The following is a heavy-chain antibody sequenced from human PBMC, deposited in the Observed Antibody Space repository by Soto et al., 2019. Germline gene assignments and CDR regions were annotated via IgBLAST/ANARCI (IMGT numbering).Heavy chain of an antibody. CDR1: GFTFSSYA. J-gene: IGHJ5*02. Sequence: PGGSLSLSCAASGFTFSSYAMSWVRQAPGKGLEWVSVISGSGGSTYYADSVKGRFTISRDNSKNTLYLQMNSLRAEDTAVYYCAKDRKGSGWYNWFDPWGQGTLVTVSS. CDR2: ISGSGGST. CDR3: AKDRKGSGWYNWFDP. V-gene: IGHV3-23*01. D-gene: IGHD6-19*01.